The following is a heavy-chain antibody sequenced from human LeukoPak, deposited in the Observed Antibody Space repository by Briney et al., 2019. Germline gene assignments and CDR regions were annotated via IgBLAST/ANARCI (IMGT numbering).Heavy chain of an antibody. V-gene: IGHV3-21*01. CDR3: ARDLYDSGAYSSPIDY. CDR2: XSSSSSYI. CDR1: GFTLSSXS. D-gene: IGHD3-22*01. Sequence: PGGSLRLSCAAYGFTLSSXSMNWVRQAPGXXXXXXXXXSSSSSYIHSADSVKGXFTISRDNAKNSLYLQMNSLRAEDTAVYYCARDLYDSGAYSSPIDYWGQGTLVTVSS. J-gene: IGHJ4*02.